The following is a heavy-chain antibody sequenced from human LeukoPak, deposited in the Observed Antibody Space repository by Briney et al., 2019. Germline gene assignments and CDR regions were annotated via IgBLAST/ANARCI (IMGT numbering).Heavy chain of an antibody. CDR1: GGSISSSGSY. J-gene: IGHJ4*02. V-gene: IGHV4-39*01. CDR3: ARHFDF. CDR2: VSYSGST. Sequence: SETLSLTCAVSGGSISSSGSYWGWIRQPPGKGLEWVGTVSYSGSTYYNPSLKSRVTISLDTSKNQFSLNLNSVTAADTAVYYCARHFDFWGQGAPVTVSS.